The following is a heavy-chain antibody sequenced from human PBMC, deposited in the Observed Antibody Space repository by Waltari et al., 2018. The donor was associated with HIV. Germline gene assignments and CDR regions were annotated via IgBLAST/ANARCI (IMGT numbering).Heavy chain of an antibody. CDR2: IRTDASEK. J-gene: IGHJ4*02. CDR3: ARELTTGTALNY. D-gene: IGHD2-21*02. V-gene: IGHV3-7*01. CDR1: GFNFGNYW. Sequence: EVQLVESGGGLVRPGGSLRLSCGGSGFNFGNYWMSWVRQVPGKGLEWVANIRTDASEKYYVDSVKGRFSISRDNAKNSVFLQMDSLRVEDTAVYFCARELTTGTALNYWGQGTLVTVSS.